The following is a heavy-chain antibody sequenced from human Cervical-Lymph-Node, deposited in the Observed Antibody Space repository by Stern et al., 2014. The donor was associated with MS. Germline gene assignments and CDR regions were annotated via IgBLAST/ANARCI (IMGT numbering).Heavy chain of an antibody. Sequence: QVHLVESGGGVVQPGRSLRLSCAASGFTFSSYGLHWVRQAPGKGLEWVAGISYDGRNNYYADSVKGRFTISRDNSKNTLFLQMNSLRAEDTAVYYCAREEEWAVVGTGGSDYWGQGTLVTVSS. CDR3: AREEEWAVVGTGGSDY. D-gene: IGHD6-19*01. CDR1: GFTFSSYG. V-gene: IGHV3-33*05. J-gene: IGHJ4*02. CDR2: ISYDGRNN.